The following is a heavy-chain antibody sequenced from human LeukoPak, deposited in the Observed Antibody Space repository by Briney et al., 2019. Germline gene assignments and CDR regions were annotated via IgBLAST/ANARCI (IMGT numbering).Heavy chain of an antibody. CDR2: IYSGGST. CDR3: ARWFIGYGDYYFDY. CDR1: GFTLSSNY. Sequence: GGSLRLSCAASGFTLSSNYMSWVRQAPGKGLEWVSVIYSGGSTYYTDSVKGRFTISRDNSKNTLYLQMNSLRAEDTAVYYCARWFIGYGDYYFDYWGQGTLVTVSS. J-gene: IGHJ4*02. V-gene: IGHV3-53*01. D-gene: IGHD4-17*01.